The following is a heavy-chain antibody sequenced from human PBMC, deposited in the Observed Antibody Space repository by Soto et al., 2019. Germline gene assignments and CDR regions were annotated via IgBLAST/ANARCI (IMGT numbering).Heavy chain of an antibody. CDR2: INPSGGST. CDR3: AISMRVATAFDY. CDR1: GYTFTSYY. D-gene: IGHD5-18*01. V-gene: IGHV1-46*01. Sequence: GASVKVSCKASGYTFTSYYMHWVRQAPGQGLEWMGIINPSGGSTSYAQKFQGRVTMTRDTSTSTVYMELSSLRSEDTAVYYCAISMRVATAFDYWGQGTLVTVSS. J-gene: IGHJ4*02.